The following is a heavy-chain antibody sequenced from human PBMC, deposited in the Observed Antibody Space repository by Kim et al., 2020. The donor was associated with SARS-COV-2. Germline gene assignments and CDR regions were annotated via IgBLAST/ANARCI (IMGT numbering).Heavy chain of an antibody. D-gene: IGHD3-22*01. J-gene: IGHJ5*02. CDR3: ARHRLYYYDSSEDWFDP. CDR1: GGSISSSSYY. CDR2: IYYSGST. Sequence: SETLSLTCTVSGGSISSSSYYWGWIRQPPGKGLEWIGSIYYSGSTYYNPSLKSRVTISVDTSKNQFSLKLSSVTAADTAVYYCARHRLYYYDSSEDWFDPWGQGTLVTVSS. V-gene: IGHV4-39*01.